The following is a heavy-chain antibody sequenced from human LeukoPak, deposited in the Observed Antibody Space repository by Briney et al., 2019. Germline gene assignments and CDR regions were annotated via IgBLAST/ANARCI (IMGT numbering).Heavy chain of an antibody. CDR1: GGTFSSYA. J-gene: IGHJ6*03. CDR3: ARGGSGSYFYYYMDV. CDR2: IIPIFGTA. D-gene: IGHD3-10*01. Sequence: ASVTVSCKASGGTFSSYAISWVRQAPGQGLEWMGGIIPIFGTANYAQKFQGRVTITTDESTSTAYMELSSLRSEDTAVYYCARGGSGSYFYYYMDVWGKGTTVTVSS. V-gene: IGHV1-69*05.